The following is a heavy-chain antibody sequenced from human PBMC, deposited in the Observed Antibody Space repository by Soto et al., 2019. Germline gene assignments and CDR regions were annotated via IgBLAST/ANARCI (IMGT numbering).Heavy chain of an antibody. Sequence: EVQLVESGGGLIQPGGSLRLSCAASGFTVSSNYMSWVRQAPGKGLEWVSVIYSGGSTYYADSVKGRFTISRDNSKNTLYLQMNSLSAEDTAVYYCARDLRDGYYYYYGMDVWGQGTTVTVSS. CDR3: ARDLRDGYYYYYGMDV. V-gene: IGHV3-53*01. J-gene: IGHJ6*02. CDR1: GFTVSSNY. CDR2: IYSGGST.